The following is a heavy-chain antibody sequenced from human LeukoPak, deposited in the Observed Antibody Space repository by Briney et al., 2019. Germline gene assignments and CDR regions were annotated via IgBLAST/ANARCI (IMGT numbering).Heavy chain of an antibody. CDR1: GYTFTGYY. CDR2: INPSSGGT. V-gene: IGHV1-2*02. Sequence: ASVKVSCKASGYTFTGYYMHWVRQAPGQGLEWMGWINPSSGGTNYAQKFQGRVTMTRDTSISTAYMELSRLRSDDTAVYYCARVRYYDSSAGDFDYWGQGTLVTVSS. CDR3: ARVRYYDSSAGDFDY. J-gene: IGHJ4*02. D-gene: IGHD3-22*01.